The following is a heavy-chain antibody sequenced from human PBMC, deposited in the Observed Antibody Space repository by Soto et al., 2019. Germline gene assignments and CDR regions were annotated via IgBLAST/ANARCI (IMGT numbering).Heavy chain of an antibody. CDR1: GDTFSTFT. CDR2: IIPKFDAP. V-gene: IGHV1-69*06. J-gene: IGHJ4*02. Sequence: QVQLVQSGAEVKKPGSSVKVSCKASGDTFSTFTFNWVRQAPGQGLEWMGRIIPKFDAPDFAQKFQGRVTITADKATSIVYMDLRSLSSDDTAVYYCARGSSHLDYWGQGTLVTVSS. CDR3: ARGSSHLDY.